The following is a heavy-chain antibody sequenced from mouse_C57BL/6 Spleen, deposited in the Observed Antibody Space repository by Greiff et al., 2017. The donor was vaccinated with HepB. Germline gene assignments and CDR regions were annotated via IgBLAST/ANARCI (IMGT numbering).Heavy chain of an antibody. J-gene: IGHJ1*03. CDR1: GYTFTSYW. V-gene: IGHV1-72*01. CDR3: ARSGTGTDWYFDV. Sequence: VKLQQPGAELVKPGASVKLSCKASGYTFTSYWMHWVKQRPGRGLEWIGRIDPNSGGTKYNEKFKSKATLTVDKPSSTAYMQLSSLTSEDSAVYDCARSGTGTDWYFDVWGTGTTVTVSS. D-gene: IGHD4-1*01. CDR2: IDPNSGGT.